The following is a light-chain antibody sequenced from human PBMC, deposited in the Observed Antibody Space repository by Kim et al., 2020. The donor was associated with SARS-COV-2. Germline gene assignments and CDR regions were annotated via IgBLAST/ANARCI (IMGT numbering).Light chain of an antibody. J-gene: IGLJ1*01. CDR3: NSYTTSSTFV. CDR2: DVS. Sequence: GQSITISCPGTSSDVGAFNPVSWYQQHPGKAPKLMIYDVSQRPSGVSDRFSGSKSVNTASLTISGLHTEDEADYYCNSYTTSSTFVFGSGTKVTVL. V-gene: IGLV2-14*02. CDR1: SSDVGAFNP.